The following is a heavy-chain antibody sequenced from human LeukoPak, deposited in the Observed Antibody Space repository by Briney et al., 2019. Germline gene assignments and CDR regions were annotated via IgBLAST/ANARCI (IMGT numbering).Heavy chain of an antibody. D-gene: IGHD3-10*01. CDR1: GGSISSGSYY. Sequence: SQTLSLTCTVSGGSISSGSYYWSWIRQPAGEGLEWIGHIYNRGSTNYNPSLKSRVTISVDTSKNQFSLKLSSVTAADTAVYFCARGPFYGSGTYYAYWGQGTLVTVSS. CDR2: IYNRGST. V-gene: IGHV4-61*09. J-gene: IGHJ4*02. CDR3: ARGPFYGSGTYYAY.